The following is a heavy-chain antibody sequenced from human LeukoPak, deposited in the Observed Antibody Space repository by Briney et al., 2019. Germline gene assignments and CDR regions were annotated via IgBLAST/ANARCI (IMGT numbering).Heavy chain of an antibody. J-gene: IGHJ4*02. CDR1: GSTFSSYA. CDR3: AKGGSKVAAAITFDY. V-gene: IGHV3-23*01. D-gene: IGHD6-13*01. CDR2: ISGSGGST. Sequence: PGGSLRLSCAASGSTFSSYAMSWVRQAPGKGLEWVSAISGSGGSTYYADSVKGRFTISRDNSKNTLYLQMNSLRAEDTAVYYCAKGGSKVAAAITFDYWGQGTLVTVSS.